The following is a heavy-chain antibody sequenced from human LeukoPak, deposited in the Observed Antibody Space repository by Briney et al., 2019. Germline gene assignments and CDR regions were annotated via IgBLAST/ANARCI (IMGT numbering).Heavy chain of an antibody. J-gene: IGHJ3*01. V-gene: IGHV3-23*01. D-gene: IGHD3/OR15-3a*01. CDR3: ARDWRQDNAFDL. Sequence: GGSLRLSCAASGFTFSSYAMTWVRQAPGKGLEWVSAISDRGGSTYYADSVKGRFTISRDNSKNTLYLQMNSLRVEDTAVYYCARDWRQDNAFDLWGQGTMVAVSS. CDR2: ISDRGGST. CDR1: GFTFSSYA.